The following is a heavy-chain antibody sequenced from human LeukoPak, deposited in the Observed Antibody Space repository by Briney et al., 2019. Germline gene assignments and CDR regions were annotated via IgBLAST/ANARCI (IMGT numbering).Heavy chain of an antibody. Sequence: SETLSLTCAVYGGSFSGYYWSWIRQPPGKGLEWIGEINHSGSTNYNPSLKSRVTISVDTSKNQFSLKLSSVTAADTAVYHCARGRPYYYDSSGRFDPWGQGTLVTVSS. J-gene: IGHJ5*02. D-gene: IGHD3-22*01. V-gene: IGHV4-34*01. CDR3: ARGRPYYYDSSGRFDP. CDR2: INHSGST. CDR1: GGSFSGYY.